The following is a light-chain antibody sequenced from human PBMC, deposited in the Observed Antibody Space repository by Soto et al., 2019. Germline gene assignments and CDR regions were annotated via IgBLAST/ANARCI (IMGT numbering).Light chain of an antibody. CDR1: QGIGSW. J-gene: IGKJ4*01. V-gene: IGKV1-12*01. CDR2: PAS. CDR3: LQANNFPVT. Sequence: DIQMTQSPSFVSASIGDRVTITCRASQGIGSWLAWYQQVPGRAPRLLIFPASPFQSGVSSRFRGSGSGTDFPLTITRLQPEDVATYFCLQANNFPVTFGDGTKVEMK.